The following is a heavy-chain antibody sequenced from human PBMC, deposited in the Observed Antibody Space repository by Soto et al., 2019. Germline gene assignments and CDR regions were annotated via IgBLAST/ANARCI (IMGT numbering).Heavy chain of an antibody. Sequence: QVQLVESGGGVVQPGRSLRLSCAASGFTFSSYGMHWVRQAPGKGLEWVAVIWYDGSNKYYADSVKGRFTISRDNSKNTLYLQMNSLRAEDTAVYYWARSRGGSSWYYFDYWGQGTLFTVSS. CDR2: IWYDGSNK. CDR3: ARSRGGSSWYYFDY. V-gene: IGHV3-33*01. J-gene: IGHJ4*02. CDR1: GFTFSSYG. D-gene: IGHD6-13*01.